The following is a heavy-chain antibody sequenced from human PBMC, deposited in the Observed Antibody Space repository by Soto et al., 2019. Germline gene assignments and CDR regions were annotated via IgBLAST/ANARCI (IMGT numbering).Heavy chain of an antibody. CDR3: ARAGGSSWGLGATSYYYYGMDV. Sequence: EVQLVESGGGLVQPGGSLRLSCAASGFTFSSYSMNWVRQATGKGLEWVSYISSSSSTIYYADSVKGRFTISRDNAKNSLYLQMNSLRAEDTAVYYWARAGGSSWGLGATSYYYYGMDVWGQGTTVTVSS. CDR2: ISSSSSTI. V-gene: IGHV3-48*01. J-gene: IGHJ6*02. CDR1: GFTFSSYS. D-gene: IGHD1-26*01.